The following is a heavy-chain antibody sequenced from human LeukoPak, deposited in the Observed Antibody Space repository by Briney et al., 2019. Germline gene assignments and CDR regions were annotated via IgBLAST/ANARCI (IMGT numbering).Heavy chain of an antibody. Sequence: GESLKISCKGSGYKFIAYWIAWVRQMPGIGLEWMGVIYPDDTDARYSPSFQGQVTISADKSISTAHLQWSSLKASDTAMYYCARAYYDSRGYFVLDYWGQGTLVTVSS. CDR3: ARAYYDSRGYFVLDY. CDR1: GYKFIAYW. D-gene: IGHD3-22*01. CDR2: IYPDDTDA. J-gene: IGHJ4*02. V-gene: IGHV5-51*01.